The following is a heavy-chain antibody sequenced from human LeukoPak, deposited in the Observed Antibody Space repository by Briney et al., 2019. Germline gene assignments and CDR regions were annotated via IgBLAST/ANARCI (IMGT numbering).Heavy chain of an antibody. V-gene: IGHV3-53*01. D-gene: IGHD3-10*01. J-gene: IGHJ4*02. CDR1: GFTVSSYY. Sequence: GGSLRLSCAASGFTVSSYYMSWVRQAPGKGLEWVSIIYSGGSTYYADSVKGRFTISRDNSKNTLYLQMNSLRAEDTAVYYCARGGIYGSLDYWGQGTLVTVSS. CDR3: ARGGIYGSLDY. CDR2: IYSGGST.